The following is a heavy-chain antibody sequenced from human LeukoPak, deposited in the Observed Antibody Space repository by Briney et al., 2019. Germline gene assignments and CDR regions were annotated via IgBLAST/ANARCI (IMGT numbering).Heavy chain of an antibody. J-gene: IGHJ4*02. Sequence: PGRSLRLSCAASGFTFSSYGMHWVRQAPGKGLEWVAVIWFDGTNKYYADSLKGRFTISRDNSKNTLYLQMNSLRAEDTALYYCARVRTVVSPFDYWGQGTLVTVSS. CDR1: GFTFSSYG. CDR3: ARVRTVVSPFDY. CDR2: IWFDGTNK. V-gene: IGHV3-33*01. D-gene: IGHD4-23*01.